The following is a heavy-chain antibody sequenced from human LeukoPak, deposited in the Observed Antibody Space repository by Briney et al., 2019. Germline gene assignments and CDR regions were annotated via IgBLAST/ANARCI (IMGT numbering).Heavy chain of an antibody. Sequence: GSVKVSCKASGYTVTSYDINWVRQATGQGLEWMGWMNPNSGNTGDAKKFQGRVTMTRNTSISTAYMELSSLRSEDTAVYYCASALRGCSGGSCYSTAPYYFDYWGQGTLVTVSS. CDR2: MNPNSGNT. D-gene: IGHD2-15*01. CDR1: GYTVTSYD. J-gene: IGHJ4*02. V-gene: IGHV1-8*01. CDR3: ASALRGCSGGSCYSTAPYYFDY.